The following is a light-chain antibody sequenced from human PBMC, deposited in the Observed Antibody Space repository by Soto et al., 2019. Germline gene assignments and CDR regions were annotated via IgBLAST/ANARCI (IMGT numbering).Light chain of an antibody. CDR3: SSYTTSSPYV. CDR2: DVI. V-gene: IGLV2-18*02. Sequence: QSVLTQPPSVSGSPGQSVTISCTGTSSDVGSSNGVSWYQQPPGTAPKLMIYDVINRPSGVPDRFSGSKSGNTASLTISGLQAEDEADYYCSSYTTSSPYVFGTGTKVTVL. J-gene: IGLJ1*01. CDR1: SSDVGSSNG.